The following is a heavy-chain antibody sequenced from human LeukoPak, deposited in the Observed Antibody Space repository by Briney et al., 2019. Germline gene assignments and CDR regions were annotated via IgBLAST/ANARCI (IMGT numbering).Heavy chain of an antibody. J-gene: IGHJ4*02. D-gene: IGHD6-13*01. CDR1: GISFKNTW. CDR2: INTDGSST. Sequence: PGGSLRLSCAATGISFKNTWMSWVRQTPGKGLVWVSRINTDGSSTSYADSVKGRFTISRDNAKNTLYLQMNSLRAEDTAVYYCQCGIAAAGAVDYWGQGTLVTVSS. V-gene: IGHV3-74*01. CDR3: QCGIAAAGAVDY.